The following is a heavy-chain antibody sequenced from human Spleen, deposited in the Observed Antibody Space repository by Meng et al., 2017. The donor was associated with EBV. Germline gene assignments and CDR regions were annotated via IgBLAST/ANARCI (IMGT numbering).Heavy chain of an antibody. CDR2: ISGDAGST. V-gene: IGHV3-23*04. CDR1: GFTFSDFA. CDR3: AKDKGTWFRDWFDT. D-gene: IGHD3-10*01. Sequence: EVELVESXXGWVQXGGYLCLSXAASGFTFSDFAMTWVRQVPGRGLEWVAGISGDAGSTYYEASVKGRFTISRDNHKSTLYLQMNSLRVEDTAVYYCAKDKGTWFRDWFDTWGQGTLVTVSS. J-gene: IGHJ5*02.